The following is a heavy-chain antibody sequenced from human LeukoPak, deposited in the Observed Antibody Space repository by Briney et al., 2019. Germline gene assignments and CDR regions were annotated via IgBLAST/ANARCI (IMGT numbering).Heavy chain of an antibody. CDR3: AKDFVRYNIQFDY. J-gene: IGHJ4*02. V-gene: IGHV3-23*01. Sequence: GGSLRLSCAASGLSFGFYAMSWVRQASGKGLEWVSSISGGGAGTYYADSVRDRFTISRDNSKNTLYLQMDSLRAEDTALYYCAKDFVRYNIQFDYWGQGALVTVSS. CDR1: GLSFGFYA. CDR2: ISGGGAGT. D-gene: IGHD1-14*01.